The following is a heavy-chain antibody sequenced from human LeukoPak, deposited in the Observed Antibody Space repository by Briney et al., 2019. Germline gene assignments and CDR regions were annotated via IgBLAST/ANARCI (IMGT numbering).Heavy chain of an antibody. J-gene: IGHJ4*02. CDR2: IKQDGSEK. D-gene: IGHD6-13*01. CDR3: ARGGSSWSTGY. Sequence: GGSLRLSCAVSGFTFSNYWMNWVRQAPGKGLEWVANIKQDGSEKYYVDSVKGRFTISRDNAKNSLYLQMNSLRAEDTAVYYCARGGSSWSTGYWGQGTLVTVSS. CDR1: GFTFSNYW. V-gene: IGHV3-7*01.